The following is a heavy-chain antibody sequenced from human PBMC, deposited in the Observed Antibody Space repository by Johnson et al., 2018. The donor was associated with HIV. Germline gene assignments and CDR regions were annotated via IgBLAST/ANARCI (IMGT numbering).Heavy chain of an antibody. CDR2: IWSDGRNK. CDR1: GFTFSSYG. Sequence: QVLLVESGGGVVQPGRSLRLSCAASGFTFSSYGMHWVRQAPGKGLEWVAVIWSDGRNKYYADSVKGRFTISRDNSKNALYLQMSSLRPEDTAVYYCAKPPSMGADAFDIWGQGAMVTVSS. CDR3: AKPPSMGADAFDI. J-gene: IGHJ3*02. V-gene: IGHV3-33*06. D-gene: IGHD3-16*01.